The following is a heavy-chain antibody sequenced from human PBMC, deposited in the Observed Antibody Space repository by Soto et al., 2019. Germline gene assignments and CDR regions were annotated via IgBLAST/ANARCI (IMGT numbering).Heavy chain of an antibody. D-gene: IGHD2-2*01. CDR1: GFTFGSYA. V-gene: IGHV3-23*01. CDR2: ITAGGHDT. J-gene: IGHJ5*02. Sequence: VQVLQSGGGLVQPGESLRLTCEASGFTFGSYAMSWVRQAPGKGLEWVSVITAGGHDTYYVDPVKGRFTVSRDNSRNMVYLQMNSLRAEDTAVYYCARSAGSCSITSCYPHLFDPWGRGALVTVSS. CDR3: ARSAGSCSITSCYPHLFDP.